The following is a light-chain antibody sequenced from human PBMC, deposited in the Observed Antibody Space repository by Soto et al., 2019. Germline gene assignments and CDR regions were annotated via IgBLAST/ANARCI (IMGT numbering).Light chain of an antibody. J-gene: IGKJ2*01. CDR3: QQYGISQNT. Sequence: ETVMTQSPGTLSLSPGERATLSCRASQSVSSGYLAWYQQKPGQAPRLLIFGASNRATGIPARFTGSGSGTDFTLTISRLEPEDFAVYYCQQYGISQNTFGQGTKLEIK. V-gene: IGKV3-20*01. CDR2: GAS. CDR1: QSVSSGY.